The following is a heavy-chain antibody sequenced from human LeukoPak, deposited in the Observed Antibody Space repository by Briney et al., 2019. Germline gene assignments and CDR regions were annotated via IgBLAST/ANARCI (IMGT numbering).Heavy chain of an antibody. J-gene: IGHJ5*02. Sequence: ASVKVSCKASGYTFSDYFMHWVRQAPGQGLEWMGWINPNSGGTNYARKFQGRVTMTRDTSISTAYMELSRLRSDDTAVYYCALGWEMATDWFDPWGQGTLVTVSS. D-gene: IGHD5-24*01. CDR3: ALGWEMATDWFDP. CDR1: GYTFSDYF. CDR2: INPNSGGT. V-gene: IGHV1-2*02.